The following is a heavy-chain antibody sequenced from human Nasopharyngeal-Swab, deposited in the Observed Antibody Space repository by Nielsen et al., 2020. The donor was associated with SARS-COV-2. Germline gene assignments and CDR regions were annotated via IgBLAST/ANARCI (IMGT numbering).Heavy chain of an antibody. D-gene: IGHD1-26*01. CDR2: NYYSGST. J-gene: IGHJ3*02. V-gene: IGHV4-59*01. CDR1: GGSISSYY. CDR3: ARTVGATPRGAFDI. Sequence: SETLSLTCTVSGGSISSYYWSWIRQPPGKGLEWIGYNYYSGSTNYNPSLKSRVTISVDTSKNQFSLKLSPVTAAETAVYYCARTVGATPRGAFDIWGQGTMVTVSS.